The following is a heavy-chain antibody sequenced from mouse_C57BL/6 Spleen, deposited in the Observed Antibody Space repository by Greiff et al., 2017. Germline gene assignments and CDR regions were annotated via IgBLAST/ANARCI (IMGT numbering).Heavy chain of an antibody. J-gene: IGHJ2*01. Sequence: VQLQQPGAELVKPGASVKMSCKASGYTFTSYWLTWVKQRPGQGLEWIGDIYPGSGSTNYNEKFKSKATLTLDTSSSTAYMQRSSLTSEDSAVYYCAGTGTGGYYFDDWGQGTTLTVSA. CDR2: IYPGSGST. V-gene: IGHV1-55*01. D-gene: IGHD4-1*01. CDR3: AGTGTGGYYFDD. CDR1: GYTFTSYW.